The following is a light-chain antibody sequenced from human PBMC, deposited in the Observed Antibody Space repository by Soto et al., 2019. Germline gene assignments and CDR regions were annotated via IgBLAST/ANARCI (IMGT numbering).Light chain of an antibody. CDR2: RAS. CDR3: QQYNNWAPWT. J-gene: IGKJ1*01. CDR1: QSVRSN. Sequence: EIVMTQSPATLSVSPGERATLSCRASQSVRSNIAWYQQKPGQAPSLLIYRASTRATGIPARFSGSGCGTEFTLTTSSLQSEEFADYSVQQYNNWAPWTFGQGTKVDIK. V-gene: IGKV3-15*01.